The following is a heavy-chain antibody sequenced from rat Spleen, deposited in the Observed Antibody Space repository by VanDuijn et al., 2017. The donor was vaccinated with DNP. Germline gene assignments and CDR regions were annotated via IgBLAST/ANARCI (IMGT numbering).Heavy chain of an antibody. D-gene: IGHD1-5*01. V-gene: IGHV5-46*01. J-gene: IGHJ2*01. CDR3: ARARYNSPFDY. Sequence: EVQLVESGGGLVQPGRSMKLSCAASGFTFSSFPMAWVRQAPTKGLEWVASINTDGGSTYYPDSVKGRFTISRDNAKATLYLQMDSLRSEETATYYCARARYNSPFDYWGQGVMVTVSS. CDR1: GFTFSSFP. CDR2: INTDGGST.